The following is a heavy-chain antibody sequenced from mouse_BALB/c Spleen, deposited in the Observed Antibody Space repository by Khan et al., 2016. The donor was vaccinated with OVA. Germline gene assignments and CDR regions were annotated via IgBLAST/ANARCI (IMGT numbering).Heavy chain of an antibody. V-gene: IGHV1-77*01. CDR2: IYPGSDNT. J-gene: IGHJ3*01. Sequence: VELVESGAELARPGASVTLSCKASGYTFTDYYINWMRQRTGQGLEWIGEIYPGSDNTYYNEKFKGKATLTADKSSSTAYMQPSSLTSEDSAVYFCAREWAAWFPYWGQGTLVTVSA. CDR1: GYTFTDYY. CDR3: AREWAAWFPY.